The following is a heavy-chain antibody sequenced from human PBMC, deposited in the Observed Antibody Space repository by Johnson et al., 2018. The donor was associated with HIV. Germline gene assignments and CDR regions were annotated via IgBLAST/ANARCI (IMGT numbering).Heavy chain of an antibody. Sequence: QVQLVESGGGLVQPWGSLRLSCAASGFTVSSNYMSWVRQAPGKGLEWVSYISSGGNSIYYADSVKGRFTISRDNAKNSLYLQMNSLRAEDTALYYCARVLIVVVVAAEIDAFDIWGQGTMVTVSS. D-gene: IGHD2-15*01. CDR3: ARVLIVVVVAAEIDAFDI. CDR1: GFTVSSNY. CDR2: ISSGGNSI. V-gene: IGHV3-11*01. J-gene: IGHJ3*02.